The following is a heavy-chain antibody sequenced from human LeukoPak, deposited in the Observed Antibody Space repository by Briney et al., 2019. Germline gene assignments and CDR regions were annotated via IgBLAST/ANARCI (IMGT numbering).Heavy chain of an antibody. D-gene: IGHD3-10*01. V-gene: IGHV4-59*01. J-gene: IGHJ6*03. CDR3: AREGTDQYYYYYMDV. CDR1: GVSISSYY. Sequence: SGTLSLTCTVPGVSISSYYWRWIPQPPGKGLEGTGYIYYSGSTNYNPSLKSRVTISLDTSKNQFSLKLSSVTAADTAVYYCAREGTDQYYYYYMDVWGKGTTVTVSS. CDR2: IYYSGST.